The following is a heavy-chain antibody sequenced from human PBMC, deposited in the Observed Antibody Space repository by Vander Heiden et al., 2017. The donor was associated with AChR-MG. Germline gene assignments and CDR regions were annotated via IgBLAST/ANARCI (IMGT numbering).Heavy chain of an antibody. CDR2: IKQDGSEK. D-gene: IGHD6-6*01. Sequence: EVQLVESGGGLVQPGGSLSLSCAASGFTFSSYWMRLVRQAPGKGLEWVANIKQDGSEKYYVDSVKGRFTISRDNAKNSLYLQMNSLRAEDTAVYYCARDGWQLAPWGQGTLVTVSS. J-gene: IGHJ5*02. V-gene: IGHV3-7*01. CDR3: ARDGWQLAP. CDR1: GFTFSSYW.